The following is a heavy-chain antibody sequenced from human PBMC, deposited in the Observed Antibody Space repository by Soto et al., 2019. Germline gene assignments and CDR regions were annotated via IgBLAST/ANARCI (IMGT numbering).Heavy chain of an antibody. J-gene: IGHJ4*02. CDR2: INAYNGNT. CDR1: GYTFTSYY. V-gene: IGHV1-3*01. CDR3: ARGPGTDPVDY. Sequence: ASVKVSCKASGYTFTSYYMHWVRQAPGQGLEWIGWINAYNGNTKYSQKFQGRVTITRDKSASTAYIELSSLRSEDTAVYYCARGPGTDPVDYWGQGTLVTVSS.